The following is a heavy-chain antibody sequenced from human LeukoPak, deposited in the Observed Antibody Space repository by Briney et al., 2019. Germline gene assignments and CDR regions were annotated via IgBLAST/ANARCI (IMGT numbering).Heavy chain of an antibody. CDR1: GFTFSSYE. D-gene: IGHD6-25*01. CDR3: ARRSAAKDAFDI. CDR2: ISSSGSTI. J-gene: IGHJ3*02. V-gene: IGHV3-48*03. Sequence: GGSLRLSCAASGFTFSSYEMNWVRQAPGKGLEWVSYISSSGSTIYYADSVKGRLTISRDNANNTLYLQMNSLRAEDTAVYYCARRSAAKDAFDIWGQGTKVTVSS.